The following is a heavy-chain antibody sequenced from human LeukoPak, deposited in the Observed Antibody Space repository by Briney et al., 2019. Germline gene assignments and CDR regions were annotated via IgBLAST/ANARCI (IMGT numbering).Heavy chain of an antibody. V-gene: IGHV3-53*01. J-gene: IGHJ4*02. CDR1: GFTVSSNY. D-gene: IGHD6-19*01. Sequence: GGSLRLSCAASGFTVSSNYMSWVRQAPGKGLEWVSITYSGGSTYYADSVKGRFTISRDNSKNTLYLQMNSLRAEDTAVYYCARVSSGWYYFDYWGQGTLVTVSS. CDR3: ARVSSGWYYFDY. CDR2: TYSGGST.